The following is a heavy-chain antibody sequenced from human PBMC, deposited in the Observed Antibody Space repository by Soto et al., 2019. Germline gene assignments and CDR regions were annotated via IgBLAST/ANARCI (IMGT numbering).Heavy chain of an antibody. J-gene: IGHJ6*03. CDR2: MNPNSGNT. CDR1: GYTFTSYD. CDR3: ARGPKVLVPAAITGIAGYYYYYYYMDV. Sequence: ASVKVSCKASGYTFTSYDINWVRQATGQGLEWMGWMNPNSGNTGYAQKFQGRVTMTRNTSISTAYMELSSLRSEDTAVYYCARGPKVLVPAAITGIAGYYYYYYYMDVWGKGTTVTVSS. D-gene: IGHD2-2*01. V-gene: IGHV1-8*01.